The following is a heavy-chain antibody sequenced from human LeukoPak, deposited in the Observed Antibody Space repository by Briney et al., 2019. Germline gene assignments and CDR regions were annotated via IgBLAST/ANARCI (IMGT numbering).Heavy chain of an antibody. CDR3: ARDHGPGGFDY. V-gene: IGHV3-64*01. J-gene: IGHJ4*02. CDR1: GFTFSSYA. CDR2: ISSNGGST. D-gene: IGHD2-15*01. Sequence: GGSLRLSCAASGFTFSSYAMHWVRQAPGKGLEYVSAISSNGGSTYYANPVKGRFTISRDNSKNTLYLQMGSLRAEDMAVYYCARDHGPGGFDYWGQGTLVTVSS.